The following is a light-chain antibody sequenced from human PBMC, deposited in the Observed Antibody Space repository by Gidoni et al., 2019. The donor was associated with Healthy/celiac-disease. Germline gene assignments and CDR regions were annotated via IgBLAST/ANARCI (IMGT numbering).Light chain of an antibody. V-gene: IGLV3-1*01. CDR2: QDS. CDR3: QAWDSSTAV. CDR1: KLGDKY. J-gene: IGLJ2*01. Sequence: SKLTQPPSLSVSPGQTASITCSGDKLGDKYACWYQQKPGQSPVLVIYQDSKRPSGIPERFSGSNSGNTATLTISGTQAMDEADYYCQAWDSSTAVFGGGTKLTVL.